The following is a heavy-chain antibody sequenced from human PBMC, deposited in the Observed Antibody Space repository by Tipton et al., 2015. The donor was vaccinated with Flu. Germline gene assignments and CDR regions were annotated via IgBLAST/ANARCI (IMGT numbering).Heavy chain of an antibody. Sequence: SLRLSCAAPGYTFSSYWMSWVRQAPGKGLAWVANIKQDGSEKYYVDSVKGRFTISRDNAKNSLYLQMNSLRAEDTAVYYCARGAGGSYEDYFDYWGQGTLVTVSS. CDR3: ARGAGGSYEDYFDY. D-gene: IGHD1-26*01. V-gene: IGHV3-7*01. J-gene: IGHJ4*02. CDR2: IKQDGSEK. CDR1: GYTFSSYW.